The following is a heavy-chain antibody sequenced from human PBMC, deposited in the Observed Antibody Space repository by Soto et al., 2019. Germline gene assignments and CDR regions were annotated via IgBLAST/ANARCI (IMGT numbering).Heavy chain of an antibody. D-gene: IGHD2-8*01. CDR2: IDTDGRSI. J-gene: IGHJ4*02. V-gene: IGHV3-74*01. CDR3: VREGRDTNNYQLGGFDF. Sequence: ESLRLSCAASGFTFRTYWMHWVRQAPGKGLVWVSRIDTDGRSISYADSVKGRFTISRDNAKNTLYLQMGSLKDEDTAVYYCVREGRDTNNYQLGGFDFWGQGTQVTVS. CDR1: GFTFRTYW.